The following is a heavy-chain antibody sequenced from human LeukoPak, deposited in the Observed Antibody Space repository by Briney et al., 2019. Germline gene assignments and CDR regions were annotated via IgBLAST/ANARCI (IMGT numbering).Heavy chain of an antibody. J-gene: IGHJ4*02. CDR2: IIPIFGTA. CDR3: AIIVGATNGVDY. D-gene: IGHD1-26*01. CDR1: GGTFSSYA. V-gene: IGHV1-69*05. Sequence: SVKVSCKASGGTFSSYAISWVRQAPGQGLEWMGGIIPIFGTANYAQKFQGRVTITTDESTSTAFMELSSLRSEDTAVYYCAIIVGATNGVDYWGQGTLVTVSS.